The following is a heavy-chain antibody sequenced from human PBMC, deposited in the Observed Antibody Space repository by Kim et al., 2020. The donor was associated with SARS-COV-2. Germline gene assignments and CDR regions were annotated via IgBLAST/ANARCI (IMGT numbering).Heavy chain of an antibody. Sequence: GGSLRLSCAASGFTFGDYAMHWVRQAPGKGLEWVSGIIWNSGSIDYADSVKGRFSISRDNARNYLYLQMNGLRSEDTAFYYCAKDVGGLVRGITRSLFDYWGQGTLVTVSS. CDR3: AKDVGGLVRGITRSLFDY. J-gene: IGHJ4*02. CDR2: IIWNSGSI. CDR1: GFTFGDYA. V-gene: IGHV3-9*01. D-gene: IGHD3-10*01.